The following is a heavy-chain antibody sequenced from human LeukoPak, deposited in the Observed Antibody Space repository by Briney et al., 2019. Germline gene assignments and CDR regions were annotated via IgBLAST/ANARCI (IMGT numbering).Heavy chain of an antibody. CDR3: ARAAGAIVGATIDF. J-gene: IGHJ4*02. V-gene: IGHV4-61*02. D-gene: IGHD1-26*01. CDR1: GGSISSGSYY. Sequence: PSQTLSLTCTVSGGSISSGSYYWSWIRQPAGKGLEWIGRIYTSGSTNYNPSLNSRLTISVDTSKNQFSLKLTSVTAADTAVYYCARAAGAIVGATIDFWGQGTLVTVSS. CDR2: IYTSGST.